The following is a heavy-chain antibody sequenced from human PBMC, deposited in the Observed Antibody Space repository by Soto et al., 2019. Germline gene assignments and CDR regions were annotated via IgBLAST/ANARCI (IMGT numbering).Heavy chain of an antibody. CDR3: TKEGAAHDY. CDR2: IRSTAKSYAT. CDR1: GFTFSDST. V-gene: IGHV3-73*02. D-gene: IGHD1-26*01. Sequence: EVPLVESGGGLVQPGGSLKLSCAASGFTFSDSTMHWVRQASGKGLEWVGRIRSTAKSYATAYAASMKGRFTISRDDSDNTAYLQMNSLKTEDTALYYCTKEGAAHDYWGQGTLVTVSS. J-gene: IGHJ4*02.